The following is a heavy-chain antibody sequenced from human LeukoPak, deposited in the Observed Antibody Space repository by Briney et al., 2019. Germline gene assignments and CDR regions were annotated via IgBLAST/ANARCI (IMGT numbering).Heavy chain of an antibody. CDR1: GYTFTGYY. CDR3: ARRGGKNYGDYVLYYYYMDV. V-gene: IGHV1-18*04. J-gene: IGHJ6*03. D-gene: IGHD4-17*01. Sequence: ASVKVSCKASGYTFTGYYMHWVRQAPGQGLEWLGWISAYNGNTNYAQKFQGRVTMTTDTSTSTAYMELRSLRSDDTAVYYCARRGGKNYGDYVLYYYYMDVWGKGTTLTVSS. CDR2: ISAYNGNT.